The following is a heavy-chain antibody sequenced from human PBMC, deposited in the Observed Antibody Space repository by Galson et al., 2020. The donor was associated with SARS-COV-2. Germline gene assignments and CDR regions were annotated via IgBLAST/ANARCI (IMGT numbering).Heavy chain of an antibody. CDR2: IYYTGNT. Sequence: LSLTCTVSGGSISGYYWSWVRQPPGKGLEWIGNIYYTGNTKYNPSLKSRITESIDTSKNQFSLKLGSVTAADTAVYYCARDTPNYGMDVWGLGTTVIVS. CDR3: ARDTPNYGMDV. J-gene: IGHJ6*02. V-gene: IGHV4-59*08. D-gene: IGHD2-15*01. CDR1: GGSISGYY.